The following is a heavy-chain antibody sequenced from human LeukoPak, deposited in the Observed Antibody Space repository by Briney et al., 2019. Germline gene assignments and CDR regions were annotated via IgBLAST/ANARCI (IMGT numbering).Heavy chain of an antibody. D-gene: IGHD5-12*01. J-gene: IGHJ4*02. CDR3: ASRRGYSGYVDY. CDR1: GGSFSGYY. Sequence: SETLSLTCAVYGGSFSGYYWSWIRQPPGKGLEWIGEINHSGSTNYNPSLKSRVTISVDTSKNQFSLKLSSVTAADTAVYYCASRRGYSGYVDYWGQGTLVTVSS. CDR2: INHSGST. V-gene: IGHV4-34*01.